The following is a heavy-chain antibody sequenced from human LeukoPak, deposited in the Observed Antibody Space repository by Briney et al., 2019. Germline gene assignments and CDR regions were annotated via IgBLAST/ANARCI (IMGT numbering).Heavy chain of an antibody. V-gene: IGHV6-1*01. Sequence: SQTLSLTCAISGGSVSSNSAAWNWIRQSPSRGLEWLGRTYYRSKWYNDYAVSVKSRITINPDTSKNQFSLQLNSVTPEDTAVYYCARDPGLRLGELSVNWFDPWGQGTLVTVSS. CDR2: TYYRSKWYN. J-gene: IGHJ5*02. CDR3: ARDPGLRLGELSVNWFDP. CDR1: GGSVSSNSAA. D-gene: IGHD3-16*02.